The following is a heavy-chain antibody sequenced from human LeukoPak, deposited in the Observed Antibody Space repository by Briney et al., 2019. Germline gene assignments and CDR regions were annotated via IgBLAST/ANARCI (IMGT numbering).Heavy chain of an antibody. CDR1: GFTFSIHG. V-gene: IGHV3-30*02. J-gene: IGHJ4*02. D-gene: IGHD4-17*01. CDR2: RQNDRNEK. CDR3: AKRGTVTSNFEY. Sequence: PEGSLRLSCAASGFTFSIHGMHWVRQAPGKGLEWVAFRQNDRNEKYYAGSVKGRYTISRDNSKNTLYLQMNSLRTEDTAVYYCAKRGTVTSNFEYWGQGTLVTVSS.